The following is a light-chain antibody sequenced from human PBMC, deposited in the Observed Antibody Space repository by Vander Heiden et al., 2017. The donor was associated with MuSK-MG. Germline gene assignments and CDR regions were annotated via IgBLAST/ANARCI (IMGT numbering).Light chain of an antibody. Sequence: EIEMTQSPAALSVSPGERATLSCRASQSISYNLGWFQQKPGQAPRLLIYHASSRATGIPARFSGSGSGTEFTLTISSLQSEDFAVYYCQQYHEWPLTFGGGTRVDIK. V-gene: IGKV3-15*01. J-gene: IGKJ4*01. CDR2: HAS. CDR1: QSISYN. CDR3: QQYHEWPLT.